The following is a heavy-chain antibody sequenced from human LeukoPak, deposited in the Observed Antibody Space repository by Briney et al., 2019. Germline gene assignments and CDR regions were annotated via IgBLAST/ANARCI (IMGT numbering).Heavy chain of an antibody. J-gene: IGHJ6*03. CDR1: GGTFSSYA. CDR3: ARAGRYCSGGSCYSVSGHYYYYMDV. CDR2: IIPIFGTA. D-gene: IGHD2-15*01. V-gene: IGHV1-69*13. Sequence: SVKVSCKASGGTFSSYAISWVRQAPGQGLEWMGGIIPIFGTANYAQKFQGRVTITADESTSTVYTELSSLRSEDTAVYYCARAGRYCSGGSCYSVSGHYYYYMDVWGKGTTVTVSS.